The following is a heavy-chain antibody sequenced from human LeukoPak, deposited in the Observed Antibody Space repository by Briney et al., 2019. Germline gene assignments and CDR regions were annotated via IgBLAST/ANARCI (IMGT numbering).Heavy chain of an antibody. Sequence: SETLSLTCAVYGGSFSGYYWSWIRQPPGKGLEWIGEINHSGSTNYNPSLKSRVTISVDTSKNQFSLKLSSVTAADTAVYYCARAGSVLMVYAIDYWGQGTLVTVSS. D-gene: IGHD2-8*01. J-gene: IGHJ4*02. CDR3: ARAGSVLMVYAIDY. V-gene: IGHV4-34*01. CDR1: GGSFSGYY. CDR2: INHSGST.